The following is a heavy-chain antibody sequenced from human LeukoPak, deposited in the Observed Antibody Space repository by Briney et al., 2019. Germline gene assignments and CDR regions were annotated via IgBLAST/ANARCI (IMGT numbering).Heavy chain of an antibody. CDR2: IYYSGST. D-gene: IGHD3-10*01. J-gene: IGHJ4*02. CDR3: ARHFPSHFTMVRGDYFDY. Sequence: SQTLSLTCTVSGGSISSGGYYWSWIRQHPGKGLEWIGYIYYSGSTYYNPSLKSRVTISVDTSKNQFSLKLSSATAADTAVYYCARHFPSHFTMVRGDYFDYWGQGTLVTVSS. CDR1: GGSISSGGYY. V-gene: IGHV4-31*03.